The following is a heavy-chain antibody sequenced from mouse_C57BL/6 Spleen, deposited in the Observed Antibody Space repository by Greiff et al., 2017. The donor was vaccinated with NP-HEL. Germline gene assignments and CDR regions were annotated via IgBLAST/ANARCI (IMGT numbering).Heavy chain of an antibody. D-gene: IGHD1-1*01. CDR3: TRKLRSDYFDY. CDR1: GFNIKDDY. J-gene: IGHJ2*01. CDR2: IDPENGDT. V-gene: IGHV14-4*01. Sequence: VQLQQSGAELVRPGASVKLSCTASGFNIKDDYMHWVKQRPEQGLEWIGWIDPENGDTEYASKFQGKATITADTSSNTAYLQLSSLTSEDTAVYYCTRKLRSDYFDYWGQGTTLTVSS.